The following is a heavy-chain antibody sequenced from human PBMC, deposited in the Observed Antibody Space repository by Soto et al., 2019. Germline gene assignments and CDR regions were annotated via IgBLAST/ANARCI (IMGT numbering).Heavy chain of an antibody. D-gene: IGHD6-13*01. CDR2: INPSGGNT. J-gene: IGHJ5*02. CDR3: ARDHSISSSGAWWLDP. V-gene: IGHV1-46*01. CDR1: GYTFTSNY. Sequence: ASVKVSCKASGYTFTSNYIHWVRRAPGQGLEWMGTINPSGGNTNYAQKFQGRVTMTRDTSTSTVYMDLRSLASEDTAVYYCARDHSISSSGAWWLDPWGQGTLVTVSS.